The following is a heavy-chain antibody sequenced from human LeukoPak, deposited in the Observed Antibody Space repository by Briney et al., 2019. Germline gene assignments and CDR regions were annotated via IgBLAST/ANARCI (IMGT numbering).Heavy chain of an antibody. Sequence: SETLSLTCTVSGGSISSYYWSWIRQPPGKGLEWIGDIYYSGSTNYNPSLKSRVTISVDTSKNQFSLKLSSVTAADTAVYYCARDSIFTYYYDSSGYYSNDAFDIWGQGTMVTVSS. CDR1: GGSISSYY. V-gene: IGHV4-59*01. CDR2: IYYSGST. D-gene: IGHD3-22*01. J-gene: IGHJ3*02. CDR3: ARDSIFTYYYDSSGYYSNDAFDI.